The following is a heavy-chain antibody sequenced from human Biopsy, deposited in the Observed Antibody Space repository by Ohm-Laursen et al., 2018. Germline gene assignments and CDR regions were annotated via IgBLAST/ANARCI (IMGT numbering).Heavy chain of an antibody. D-gene: IGHD1-26*01. J-gene: IGHJ3*02. CDR1: DYTFYSYG. Sequence: ASVKVSCNASDYTFYSYGITWVRRAPGQGLEWMGWITADEKNSAPKFQGRVTMTADMSTSTAYMELRGLKSDDTAVYYCARVFGGAYYSYAFDIWGQGTLVIVSS. CDR3: ARVFGGAYYSYAFDI. V-gene: IGHV1-18*04. CDR2: ITADEK.